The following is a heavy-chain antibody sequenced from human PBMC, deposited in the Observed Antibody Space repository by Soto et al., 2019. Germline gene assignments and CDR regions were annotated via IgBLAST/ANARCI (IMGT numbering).Heavy chain of an antibody. D-gene: IGHD2-2*01. J-gene: IGHJ6*02. CDR3: ARGSYQLPPHYYGMDV. V-gene: IGHV4-31*03. CDR2: IYYSGST. CDR1: GGSISSGGYY. Sequence: PSETLSLTCTVSGGSISSGGYYWSWIRQHPGKGLEWIGYIYYSGSTYYNPSLKSRVTISVDTSKNQFSLKLSSVTAADTAVYYCARGSYQLPPHYYGMDVSGQGTTVTVSS.